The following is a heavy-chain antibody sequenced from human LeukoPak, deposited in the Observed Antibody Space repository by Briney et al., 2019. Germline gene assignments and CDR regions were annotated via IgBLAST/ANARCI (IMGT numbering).Heavy chain of an antibody. Sequence: AGGSLRLSCVPSGXTVSSNYMSWVRQAPGKGLEWVSVIYSGSRTYYADSVKGRFTISRDNSKNTLYLQMNSLRAEDTAVYYCARDQPDDYYDSSGHFDYWGQGTLVTVSS. CDR1: GXTVSSNY. CDR2: IYSGSRT. J-gene: IGHJ4*02. D-gene: IGHD3-22*01. CDR3: ARDQPDDYYDSSGHFDY. V-gene: IGHV3-66*01.